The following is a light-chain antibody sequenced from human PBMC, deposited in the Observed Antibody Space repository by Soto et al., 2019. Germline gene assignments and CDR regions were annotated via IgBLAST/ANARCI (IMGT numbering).Light chain of an antibody. CDR3: QHYGGRWT. CDR1: QYVGTR. Sequence: EVDFTQPDANLSSSPGDRATLSCRASQYVGTRLAWYQHKPGQAPRLLIYYTFNRATGIPARFSGSGSGTDFTLTIISLQPDDFATCCCQHYGGRWTFGHGTKVDIK. V-gene: IGKV3-11*01. CDR2: YTF. J-gene: IGKJ1*01.